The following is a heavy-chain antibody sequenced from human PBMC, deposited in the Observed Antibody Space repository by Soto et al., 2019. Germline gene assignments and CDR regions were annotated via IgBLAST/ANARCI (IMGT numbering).Heavy chain of an antibody. Sequence: QVQLVESGGGVVQPGRSLRLSCAASGFIFSNYVMYWVRQAPGKGLEWVAFMSYDGTTKSYADSVKGRFTISRDNSQNALYVQMNSLRPEGTGVYSCAREVLWSRYFDYWGEGTMVTVSS. CDR3: AREVLWSRYFDY. D-gene: IGHD3-10*01. J-gene: IGHJ4*02. CDR2: MSYDGTTK. V-gene: IGHV3-30-3*01. CDR1: GFIFSNYV.